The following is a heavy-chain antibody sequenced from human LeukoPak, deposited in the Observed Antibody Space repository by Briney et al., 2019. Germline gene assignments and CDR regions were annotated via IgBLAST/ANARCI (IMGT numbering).Heavy chain of an antibody. CDR3: TKFDY. CDR1: GFTISKSA. J-gene: IGHJ4*02. V-gene: IGHV3-23*01. Sequence: GGSLRLSCAVSGFTISKSAMSWVRQTPGKGLNWVSTISASDGSTYYGDSVRGRFTISTDNSKNMLYLQMNSLRADDTAMYYCTKFDYWGQGALVTVSS. CDR2: ISASDGST.